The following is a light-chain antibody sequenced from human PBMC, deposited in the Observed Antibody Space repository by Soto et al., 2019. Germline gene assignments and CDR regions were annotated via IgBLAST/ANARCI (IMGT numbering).Light chain of an antibody. CDR2: GAS. CDR1: QTISNN. J-gene: IGKJ4*01. CDR3: QRYNNWPLT. Sequence: EIVMTQSPDTLSVSPGERATLSCRASQTISNNLAWYQQKPGQAPRLIIFGASTRATGIPARFSGSWSGTEFTLTISSLQSEDFAVYYCQRYNNWPLTFGGGTKVEN. V-gene: IGKV3-15*01.